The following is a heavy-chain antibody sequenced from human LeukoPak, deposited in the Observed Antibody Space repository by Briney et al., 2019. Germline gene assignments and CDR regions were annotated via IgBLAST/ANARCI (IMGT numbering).Heavy chain of an antibody. V-gene: IGHV3-72*01. Sequence: PGGSLRLSCAASGFTFSDHYMDWVRQAPGKGLEWVGRTRNKANSYTTEYAASVKGRFTISRDDPKNSLYLQINSLKTEDTAVYYCARVFGDRFDYWGQGTLVTVSS. J-gene: IGHJ4*02. D-gene: IGHD2-21*02. CDR1: GFTFSDHY. CDR3: ARVFGDRFDY. CDR2: TRNKANSYTT.